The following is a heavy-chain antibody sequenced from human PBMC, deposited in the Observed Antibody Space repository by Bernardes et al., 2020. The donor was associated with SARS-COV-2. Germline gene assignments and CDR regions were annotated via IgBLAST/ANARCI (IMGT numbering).Heavy chain of an antibody. V-gene: IGHV3-48*03. CDR2: ISSSGSTI. CDR3: ARPPPDFDY. CDR1: VFTFSSYD. Sequence: GGSLTPSCAASVFTFSSYDMNWVCQSTGKGLEWVSYISSSGSTIYYADSVKGRFTISRDNAKNSLYLQMNSLRAEDTAVYYCARPPPDFDYWGQGTLVTVSS. J-gene: IGHJ4*02.